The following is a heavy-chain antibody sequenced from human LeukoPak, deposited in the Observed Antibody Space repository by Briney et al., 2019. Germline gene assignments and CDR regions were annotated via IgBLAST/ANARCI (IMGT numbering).Heavy chain of an antibody. CDR1: GGSFSGYY. D-gene: IGHD2-2*01. V-gene: IGHV4-34*01. Sequence: SETLSLTCAVYGGSFSGYYWSWIRQPPGKGLEWIGEINHSGSTNYNPSLKSRVTISVDTSKNQFSLKLSSVTAADTAVYYCARAPPQDIVVVPAARGFFDYWGQGTLVTVSS. CDR2: INHSGST. CDR3: ARAPPQDIVVVPAARGFFDY. J-gene: IGHJ4*02.